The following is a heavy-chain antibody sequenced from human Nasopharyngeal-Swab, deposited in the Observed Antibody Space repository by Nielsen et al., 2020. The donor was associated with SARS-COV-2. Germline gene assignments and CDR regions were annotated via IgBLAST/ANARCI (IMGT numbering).Heavy chain of an antibody. V-gene: IGHV3-21*01. CDR3: ARRYFDWSDY. Sequence: GESLKISCAASGFTFSSYSMNRVRQAPGKGLEWVSSISSSSSYIYYADSVKGRFTISRDNAKNSLYLQMNSLRAEDTAVYYCARRYFDWSDYWGQGTLVTVSS. D-gene: IGHD3-9*01. J-gene: IGHJ4*02. CDR2: ISSSSSYI. CDR1: GFTFSSYS.